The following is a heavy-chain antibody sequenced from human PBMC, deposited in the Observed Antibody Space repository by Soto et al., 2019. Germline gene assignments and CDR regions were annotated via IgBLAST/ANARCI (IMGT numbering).Heavy chain of an antibody. D-gene: IGHD2-2*02. CDR2: MYYSGGT. CDR1: GGSISSGDYY. Sequence: QVQLQESGPGLVEPSQTLSLTCIVSGGSISSGDYYWSWIRQPPGKGLEWIGYMYYSGGTYYNPSLMSRVGMSLDTSKNQFSLWLYSVTATDTAVYYCAGDIYGHWFDPWGLGTLVTVSS. V-gene: IGHV4-30-4*01. CDR3: AGDIYGHWFDP. J-gene: IGHJ5*02.